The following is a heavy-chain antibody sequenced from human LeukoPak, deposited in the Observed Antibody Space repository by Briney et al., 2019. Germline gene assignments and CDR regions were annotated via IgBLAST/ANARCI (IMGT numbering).Heavy chain of an antibody. CDR2: IYHSGST. V-gene: IGHV4-4*02. CDR3: GRNGYYSIDY. Sequence: SETLSLTCAVSGGSISSSNWWSWVRQPPGKGLEWIGEIYHSGSTNYNPSLKSRITISVDKSKTQFSLTLNSVTAADTAVYFCGRNGYYSIDYWGQGTLVTVSS. J-gene: IGHJ4*02. D-gene: IGHD3-22*01. CDR1: GGSISSSNW.